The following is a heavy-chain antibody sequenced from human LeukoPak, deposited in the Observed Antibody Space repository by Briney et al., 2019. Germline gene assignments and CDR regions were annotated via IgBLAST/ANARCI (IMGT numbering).Heavy chain of an antibody. J-gene: IGHJ4*02. V-gene: IGHV3-74*01. D-gene: IGHD6-13*01. CDR3: ARGPSSNWSGLDF. CDR2: ISPTGSTT. Sequence: GGSLRLSCAASGFTFSSYAIHWARHLPGKGLVWVSRISPTGSTTSYADSVKGRFTVSRDNAKNTLYLQVNNLRAEDTAVYYCARGPSSNWSGLDFWGQGTLLTVSS. CDR1: GFTFSSYA.